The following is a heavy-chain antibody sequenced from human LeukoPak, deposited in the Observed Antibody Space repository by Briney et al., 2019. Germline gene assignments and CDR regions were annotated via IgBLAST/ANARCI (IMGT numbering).Heavy chain of an antibody. D-gene: IGHD3-10*01. CDR2: IIPIFGTA. CDR3: ARGTITMVRGVIIRWTNWFDP. Sequence: ASVKVSCKASGGTFISYAISWVRQAPGQGLEWMGGIIPIFGTANYAQKFQGRVTITADESTSTAYMELSSLRSEDTAVYYCARGTITMVRGVIIRWTNWFDPWGQGTLVTVSS. J-gene: IGHJ5*02. V-gene: IGHV1-69*13. CDR1: GGTFISYA.